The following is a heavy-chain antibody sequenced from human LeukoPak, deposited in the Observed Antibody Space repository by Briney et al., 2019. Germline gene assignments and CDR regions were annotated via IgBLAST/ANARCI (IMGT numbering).Heavy chain of an antibody. Sequence: SQTLSLTCTVSGGSISSGDYYWSWIRQPPGKGLEWIGYIYYSGSTYYNPSLKSRVTISVDTSKNRFSLKLSSVTAADTAVYYCARYRSYGVYYFDYWGQGTLVTVSS. J-gene: IGHJ4*02. CDR1: GGSISSGDYY. CDR2: IYYSGST. D-gene: IGHD5-18*01. CDR3: ARYRSYGVYYFDY. V-gene: IGHV4-30-4*01.